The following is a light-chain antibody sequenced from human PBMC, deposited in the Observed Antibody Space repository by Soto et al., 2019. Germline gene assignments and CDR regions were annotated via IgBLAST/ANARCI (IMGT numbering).Light chain of an antibody. CDR2: DAS. CDR3: QQHINWPLT. J-gene: IGKJ4*01. CDR1: QTIDNT. V-gene: IGKV3-11*01. Sequence: EIVMTQSRATLSLSPGERATLSCRASQTIDNTLAWYQRKPGQAPRLLIYDASTRATGVPARFSGSGSGTDFTLTISSPEPEDFALYYCQQHINWPLTFGGGTKVDIK.